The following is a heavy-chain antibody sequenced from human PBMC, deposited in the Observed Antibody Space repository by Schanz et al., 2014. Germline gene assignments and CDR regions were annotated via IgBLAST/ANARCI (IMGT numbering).Heavy chain of an antibody. D-gene: IGHD2-8*02. V-gene: IGHV1-46*01. CDR1: GYTFTSYD. J-gene: IGHJ3*02. CDR2: INPSGGST. CDR3: VTETRVESGAWAKAFDI. Sequence: QGQLVQSGAEVKKPWASVKVSCKASGYTFTSYDINWVRQATGQGLEWMGIINPSGGSTSYAQKFQGRVNMSRETATITVCMEHISLRSEDTAVNYCVTETRVESGAWAKAFDIWGQGTLVTVSS.